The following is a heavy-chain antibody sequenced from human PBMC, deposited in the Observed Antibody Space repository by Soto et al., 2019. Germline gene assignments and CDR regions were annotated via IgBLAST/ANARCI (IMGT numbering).Heavy chain of an antibody. CDR3: ARGYRQSGYSSSWVFDY. CDR2: IFYSGST. V-gene: IGHV4-31*03. Sequence: QVQLQESGPGLVKPSQTLSLICTVSGGSINSGGDYWNWIRQHPGKGLAWIGYIFYSGSTYYNPFLRSRVTISADTSENQFSLNLSSVTAADTAVYFCARGYRQSGYSSSWVFDYWGQGTLVNVSS. D-gene: IGHD6-13*01. CDR1: GGSINSGGDY. J-gene: IGHJ4*02.